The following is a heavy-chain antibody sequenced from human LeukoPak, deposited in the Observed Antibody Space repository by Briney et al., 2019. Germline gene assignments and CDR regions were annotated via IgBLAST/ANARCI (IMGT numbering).Heavy chain of an antibody. D-gene: IGHD3-22*01. CDR3: ARDASITMIVAHNAFDP. V-gene: IGHV3-33*01. CDR1: GFTFSSYG. J-gene: IGHJ5*02. Sequence: PGRSLRLSCAASGFTFSSYGMHWVRQAPGKGLEWMAVIWYDGSNKYYADSVKGRFTISRDNYKNTVYLQMNSLRAEDTAVYYCARDASITMIVAHNAFDPWGQGTLVTVSS. CDR2: IWYDGSNK.